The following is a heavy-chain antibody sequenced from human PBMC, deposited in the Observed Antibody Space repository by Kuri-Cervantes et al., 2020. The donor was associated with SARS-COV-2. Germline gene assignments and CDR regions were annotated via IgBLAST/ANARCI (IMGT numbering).Heavy chain of an antibody. CDR1: GFTFSSYA. CDR2: ISHDGSNK. V-gene: IGHV3-30-3*01. Sequence: GGSLRLSCAASGFTFSSYAMHWVRQAPGKGLEWVAVISHDGSNKYYADSVKGRFTISRDNSKNTLYLQMNSLRAEDTAAYYCARGSSTVVRSVVPAATSYYYYGMDVWGQGTTVTVSS. CDR3: ARGSSTVVRSVVPAATSYYYYGMDV. J-gene: IGHJ6*02. D-gene: IGHD2-2*01.